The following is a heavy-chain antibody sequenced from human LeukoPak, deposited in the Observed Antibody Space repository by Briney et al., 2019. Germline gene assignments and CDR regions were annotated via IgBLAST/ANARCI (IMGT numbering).Heavy chain of an antibody. CDR2: IKSKTDGGTT. CDR3: TTGTYYYDSSGYYYDVEGAFDI. D-gene: IGHD3-22*01. V-gene: IGHV3-15*01. J-gene: IGHJ3*02. CDR1: GFTFNDAW. Sequence: GGSLRLSCAGSGTSGTSGFTFNDAWMNWVRQAPGKGLEWVGRIKSKTDGGTTDYAAPVKGRFTISRDDSKNTLYLQMNSLKTEDTAVYYCTTGTYYYDSSGYYYDVEGAFDIWGQGTMVTVSS.